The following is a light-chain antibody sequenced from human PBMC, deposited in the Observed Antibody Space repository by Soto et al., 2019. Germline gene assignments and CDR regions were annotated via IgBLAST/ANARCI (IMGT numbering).Light chain of an antibody. J-gene: IGKJ4*01. CDR1: QSVTSN. CDR2: GAY. V-gene: IGKV3-15*01. Sequence: EIVLTQSAATLSVSPGERASLSCRASQSVTSNLAWYQQKPGQAPRLLIYGAYTRATGIPTRFSGSGSGTEFTLTISSLQSEDSAVYYCQQYNNWPSLTFGGGTKVDIK. CDR3: QQYNNWPSLT.